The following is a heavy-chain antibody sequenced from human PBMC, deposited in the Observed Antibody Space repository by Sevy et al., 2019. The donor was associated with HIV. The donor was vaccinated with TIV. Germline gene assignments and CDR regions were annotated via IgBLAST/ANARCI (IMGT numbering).Heavy chain of an antibody. CDR2: IIPIFGTA. J-gene: IGHJ6*02. CDR1: GGTFSSYA. D-gene: IGHD3-3*01. CDR3: AREFSLDLTISVFSHYYGMDV. Sequence: ASVKVSCKASGGTFSSYAISWVRQAPGQGLEWMGGIIPIFGTANYAQTFQGRVTITADESTSTAYMELSSLRSEDTAVYYCAREFSLDLTISVFSHYYGMDVWGQGTTVTVSS. V-gene: IGHV1-69*13.